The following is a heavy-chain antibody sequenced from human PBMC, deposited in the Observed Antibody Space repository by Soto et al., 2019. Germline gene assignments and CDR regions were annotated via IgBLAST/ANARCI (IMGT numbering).Heavy chain of an antibody. CDR3: ARQKGAVAGRGFDY. Sequence: QLLASGPGLVKPSETLSLTCTVSGGSISISNYYWGWIRQPPGKGLEWIGSIFYSGSTYYDPSLRSRVTIPVDTSKNQFALKLSSVTAADTAVYYCARQKGAVAGRGFDYWGQGTLVTVSS. D-gene: IGHD6-19*01. V-gene: IGHV4-39*01. CDR2: IFYSGST. CDR1: GGSISISNYY. J-gene: IGHJ4*02.